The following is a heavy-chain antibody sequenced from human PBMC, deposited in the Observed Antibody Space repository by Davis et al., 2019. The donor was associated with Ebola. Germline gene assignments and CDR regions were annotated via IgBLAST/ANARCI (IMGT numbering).Heavy chain of an antibody. V-gene: IGHV1-18*01. Sequence: ASVKVSCKASGYTFTSYGISWVRQAPGQGLEWMGWINPNSGGTNYAQKFQGWVTITRDTSASTAYMELSSLRSEDTAVCYCARTYCSSTSCYRAYYYYGMDVWGQGTTVTVSS. CDR1: GYTFTSYG. CDR3: ARTYCSSTSCYRAYYYYGMDV. D-gene: IGHD2-2*01. J-gene: IGHJ6*02. CDR2: INPNSGGT.